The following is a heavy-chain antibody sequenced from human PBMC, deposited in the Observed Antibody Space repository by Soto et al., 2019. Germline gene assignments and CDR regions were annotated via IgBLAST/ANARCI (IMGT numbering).Heavy chain of an antibody. J-gene: IGHJ4*01. CDR2: IFYSGST. V-gene: IGHV4-59*01. D-gene: IGHD5-18*01. CDR3: ERVKRGYSYGSIIDF. Sequence: PSETLSLTCTVSGDSIRNYYWSWIRQPPGKGLEYIGYIFYSGSTNYNPSLKSRVAISVDTSRNQFALKLRSVTAADTATYYCERVKRGYSYGSIIDFWGRGTLVIVSA. CDR1: GDSIRNYY.